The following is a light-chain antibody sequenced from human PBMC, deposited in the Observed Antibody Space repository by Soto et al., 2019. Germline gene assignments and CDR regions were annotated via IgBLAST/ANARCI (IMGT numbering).Light chain of an antibody. Sequence: GDRVTITCRASQSISSWLAWYQQKPGKAPKLLIYDASSLESGVPSRFSGSGSGTEFTLTISSLQPDDFATYYCQPYNSYSWTFGQGTKVNI. CDR1: QSISSW. V-gene: IGKV1-5*01. J-gene: IGKJ1*01. CDR3: QPYNSYSWT. CDR2: DAS.